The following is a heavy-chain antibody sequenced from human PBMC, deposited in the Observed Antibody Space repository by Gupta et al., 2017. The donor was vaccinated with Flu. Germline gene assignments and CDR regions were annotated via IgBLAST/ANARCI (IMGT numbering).Heavy chain of an antibody. J-gene: IGHJ4*02. V-gene: IGHV4-4*07. CDR1: GGSISSSY. CDR3: ARGWWYFSEYYFDY. Sequence: QVQLQESGPGLVKPSETLSLTCTVSGGSISSSYWSWLRQPAGKGLEWIGRIYTSGSTNYNPSLKSRVTMSVDTSKNQFSLKLSSVTAADTAVYYCARGWWYFSEYYFDYWGQGTLVTVSS. D-gene: IGHD2-15*01. CDR2: IYTSGST.